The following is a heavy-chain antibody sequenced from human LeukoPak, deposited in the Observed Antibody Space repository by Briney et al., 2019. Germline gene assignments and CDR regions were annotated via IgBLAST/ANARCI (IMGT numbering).Heavy chain of an antibody. J-gene: IGHJ6*03. D-gene: IGHD2/OR15-2a*01. Sequence: GGSLRLSCVASGFTFSTYWVSWVRQAPGKGLEWVAHIRQDGSEKYYVGAVKGRFTISRDNAKNSLYLQVNSLRAEDTAVYYCARGGKIAGYYYFYMDVWGKGTTVIVSS. CDR2: IRQDGSEK. CDR3: ARGGKIAGYYYFYMDV. CDR1: GFTFSTYW. V-gene: IGHV3-7*01.